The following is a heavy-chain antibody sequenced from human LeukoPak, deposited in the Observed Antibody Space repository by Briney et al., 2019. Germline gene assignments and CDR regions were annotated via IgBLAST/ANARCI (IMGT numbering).Heavy chain of an antibody. CDR1: GCTFTSYG. V-gene: IGHV1-2*02. Sequence: ASVKVSCKASGCTFTSYGISWARQAPGQGLEWMGWINPNSGGTNYAQKFQGRVTMTRDTSISTAYMELSRLRSDDTAVYYCAGAGSSWYPDAFDIWGQGTMVTVSS. J-gene: IGHJ3*02. CDR3: AGAGSSWYPDAFDI. D-gene: IGHD6-13*01. CDR2: INPNSGGT.